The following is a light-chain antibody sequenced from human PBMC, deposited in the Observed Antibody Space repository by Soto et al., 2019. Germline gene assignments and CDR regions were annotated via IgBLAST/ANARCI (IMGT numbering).Light chain of an antibody. CDR1: QSVSSNY. J-gene: IGKJ1*01. V-gene: IGKV3-20*01. CDR2: DAS. CDR3: QQYGSSPWT. Sequence: EIVLTQAPGTLSLSPGERATLSCRASQSVSSNYLAWYQQKPGQAPRLLIYDASNRATGIPARFSGSGSGTDFTLTISSLEPEDFAVYYCQQYGSSPWTFGQGTKVDIK.